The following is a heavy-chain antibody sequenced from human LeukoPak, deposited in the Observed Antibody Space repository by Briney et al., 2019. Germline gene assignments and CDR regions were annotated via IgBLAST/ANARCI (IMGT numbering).Heavy chain of an antibody. V-gene: IGHV3-30-3*01. Sequence: GGSLRLSCAASGFTFSSYAMHWVRQAPGKGLEWVAVISYDGSNKYYADSVKGRFTISRDNSKNTLYLQMNSLRAEDTAVYYCARDEQYYDFWSGYPDYWGQGTLVTVSS. CDR1: GFTFSSYA. D-gene: IGHD3-3*01. CDR3: ARDEQYYDFWSGYPDY. CDR2: ISYDGSNK. J-gene: IGHJ4*02.